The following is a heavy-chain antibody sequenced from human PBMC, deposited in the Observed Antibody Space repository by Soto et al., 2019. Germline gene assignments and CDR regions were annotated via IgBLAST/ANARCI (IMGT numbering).Heavy chain of an antibody. Sequence: GGSLRLSCAASGFTFSSYAMSWVRQAPGKGLXWVXXXXGXGXSXXXXXXVKGRFTISRDNSKNTLYLKMNSLRAEDTAVYYCAKDRTGTTQFDYWGQGTLVTVSS. D-gene: IGHD1-1*01. J-gene: IGHJ4*02. CDR1: GFTFSSYA. V-gene: IGHV3-23*01. CDR2: XXGXGXSX. CDR3: AKDRTGTTQFDY.